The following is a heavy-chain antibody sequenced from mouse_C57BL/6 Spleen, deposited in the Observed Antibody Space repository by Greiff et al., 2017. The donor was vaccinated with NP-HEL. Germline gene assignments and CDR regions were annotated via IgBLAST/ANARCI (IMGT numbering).Heavy chain of an antibody. J-gene: IGHJ2*01. CDR3: ARGRLVDY. V-gene: IGHV1-42*01. CDR2: INPSTGGT. CDR1: GYSFTGYY. D-gene: IGHD2-10*02. Sequence: EVKLVESGPELVKPGASVKISCKASGYSFTGYYMNWVKQSPEKSLEWIGEINPSTGGTTYNQKFKGKATLTVDKSSSPAYMQLTSLTSEDSAVYYCARGRLVDYWGQGTTLTVSS.